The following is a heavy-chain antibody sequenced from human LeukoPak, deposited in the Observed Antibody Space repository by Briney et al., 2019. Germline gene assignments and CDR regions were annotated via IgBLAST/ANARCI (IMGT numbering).Heavy chain of an antibody. CDR3: ARARGYDILTGYYRTHYYYYYGMDV. V-gene: IGHV3-11*01. Sequence: GGSLRFSCAASGFTFSDYYMSWIRQAPGKGLEWVSCISSSGSTIYYADSVKGRFTISRDNAKNSLYLQMNSLRAEDTAVYYCARARGYDILTGYYRTHYYYYYGMDVWGQGTTVTVSS. CDR1: GFTFSDYY. J-gene: IGHJ6*02. CDR2: ISSSGSTI. D-gene: IGHD3-9*01.